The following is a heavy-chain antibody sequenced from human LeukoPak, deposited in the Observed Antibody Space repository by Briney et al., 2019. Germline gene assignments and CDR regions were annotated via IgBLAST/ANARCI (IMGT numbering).Heavy chain of an antibody. V-gene: IGHV3-30*18. CDR1: GFTFSNYG. D-gene: IGHD5-12*01. CDR3: AEDRTAGYDGLVDY. CDR2: ISYDGSNK. Sequence: GGSLRLSCAASGFTFSNYGMHWVRQAPGEGLEWVAVISYDGSNKYYTDSVKGRFTISRDNSKNTLYLQMNSLRAEDTAVYYCAEDRTAGYDGLVDYWGQGTLVTVSS. J-gene: IGHJ4*02.